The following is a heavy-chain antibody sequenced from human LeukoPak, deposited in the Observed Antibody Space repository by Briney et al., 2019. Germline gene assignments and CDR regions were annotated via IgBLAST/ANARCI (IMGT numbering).Heavy chain of an antibody. V-gene: IGHV4-38-2*01. D-gene: IGHD2-2*01. J-gene: IGHJ4*02. CDR2: IYHTGST. CDR3: ARAGWIITSGIDY. CDR1: GYSLSRGYS. Sequence: PSETLSLTCGVSGYSLSRGYSWTWFRQPPGKGWEWFGTIYHTGSTYYTPSLGSRVTISVDTSKNEFSLNLNSVTAADTAVYYCARAGWIITSGIDYWGQGALVTVSA.